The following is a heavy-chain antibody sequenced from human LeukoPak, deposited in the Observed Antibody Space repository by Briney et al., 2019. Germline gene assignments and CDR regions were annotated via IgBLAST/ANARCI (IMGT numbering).Heavy chain of an antibody. V-gene: IGHV4-4*07. CDR1: GFSISTYY. CDR2: IHSSGNT. CDR3: ARDVGKAY. Sequence: SETLSLTCTVSGFSISTYYWSWFRQPAGKGLEWIGRIHSSGNTNYNPSLQSRVSLSIDTSQNQYSLRLTSLTAADTAVYFCARDVGKAYWGQGLLAIVSS. D-gene: IGHD4-23*01. J-gene: IGHJ4*02.